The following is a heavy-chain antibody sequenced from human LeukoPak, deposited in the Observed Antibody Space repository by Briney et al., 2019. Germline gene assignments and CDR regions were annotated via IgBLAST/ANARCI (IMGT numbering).Heavy chain of an antibody. CDR3: ARVGSTVAAGTPDY. CDR1: GFTFSDYY. D-gene: IGHD6-13*01. CDR2: ISGSGSHT. Sequence: PGGSLRLSCAAPGFTFSDYYMSWIRQAPGKGLEWVSYISGSGSHTTYADSVRGRFTISRDNAKNSLSLQVNSLRADDTAVYYCARVGSTVAAGTPDYWGQGTLVTVSS. V-gene: IGHV3-11*06. J-gene: IGHJ4*02.